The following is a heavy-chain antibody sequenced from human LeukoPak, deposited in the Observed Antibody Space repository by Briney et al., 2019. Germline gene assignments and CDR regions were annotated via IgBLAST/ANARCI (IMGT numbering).Heavy chain of an antibody. CDR2: IKSKTDGGTT. J-gene: IGHJ5*02. CDR3: TTDRSDGELLWEDWFDP. D-gene: IGHD3-10*01. V-gene: IGHV3-15*01. CDR1: GFTFSNAW. Sequence: GGSLRLSCAAPGFTFSNAWMSWVRQAPGKGLEWVGRIKSKTDGGTTDYAAPVKGRFTISRDDSKNTLYLQMNSLKTEDTAVYYCTTDRSDGELLWEDWFDPWGQGTLVTVSS.